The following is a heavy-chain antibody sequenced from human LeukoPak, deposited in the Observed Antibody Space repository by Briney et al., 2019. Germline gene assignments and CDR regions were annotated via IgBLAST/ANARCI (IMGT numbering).Heavy chain of an antibody. D-gene: IGHD2-2*01. CDR3: ARHDLPVGCTSSSCPYGSWFDP. V-gene: IGHV5-51*01. CDR1: GYIFTNYW. CDR2: INPVNSNT. Sequence: GESLKISCKGSGYIFTNYWIAWVRQMPGKGLEWMGIINPVNSNTTYSPSFRGQVTMSVDKSIETAYLQWSSLEASDTAIYYCARHDLPVGCTSSSCPYGSWFDPWGRGTQVTVSP. J-gene: IGHJ5*02.